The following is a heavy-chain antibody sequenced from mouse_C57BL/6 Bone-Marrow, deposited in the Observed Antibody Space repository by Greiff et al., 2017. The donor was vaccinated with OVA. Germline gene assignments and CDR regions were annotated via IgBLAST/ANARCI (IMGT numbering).Heavy chain of an antibody. CDR2: IHPSDSDT. Sequence: QVQLQQPGAELVKPGASVKVSCKASGYTFTSYWMHWVKQRPGQGLEWIGRIHPSDSDTNYNQKFKGKATLTVDKSSSTAYMQLSSLTSTDSSVYYFAIRPVVPCAIDYWGQGTSVTVSS. V-gene: IGHV1-74*01. CDR3: AIRPVVPCAIDY. J-gene: IGHJ4*01. CDR1: GYTFTSYW. D-gene: IGHD1-1*01.